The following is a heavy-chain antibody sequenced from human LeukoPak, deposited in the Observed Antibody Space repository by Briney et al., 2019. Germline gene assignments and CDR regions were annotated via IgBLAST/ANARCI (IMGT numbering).Heavy chain of an antibody. CDR3: ARTMLVDGDAFDP. J-gene: IGHJ5*02. V-gene: IGHV3-48*04. CDR2: ISDSGTTI. D-gene: IGHD4-17*01. CDR1: GFTFSSYS. Sequence: GGSLRLSCAASGFTFSSYSMNWVRQAPGKGLEWVSYISDSGTTIYYADSVKGRFTISRDNAKNSLYLQMDSPRAEDTAVYYCARTMLVDGDAFDPWGQGTLVTVSS.